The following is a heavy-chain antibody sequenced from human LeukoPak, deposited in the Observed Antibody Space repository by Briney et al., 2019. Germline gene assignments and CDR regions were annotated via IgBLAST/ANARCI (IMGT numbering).Heavy chain of an antibody. J-gene: IGHJ3*02. V-gene: IGHV1-69*13. CDR1: GGTFSSYA. CDR2: IIPIFGTA. CDR3: ARINYYGAFDI. Sequence: SVKVSCKASGGTFSSYAISWVRQAPGQGLEWMGGIIPIFGTANYAQKFQGRVTITADESTSTAYMELSRLRSDDTAVYYCARINYYGAFDIWGQGTMVTVSS. D-gene: IGHD3-10*01.